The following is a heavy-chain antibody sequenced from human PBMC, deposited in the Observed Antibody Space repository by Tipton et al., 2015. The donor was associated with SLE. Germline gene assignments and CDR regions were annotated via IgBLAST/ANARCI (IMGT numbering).Heavy chain of an antibody. D-gene: IGHD2-2*01. Sequence: SLRLSCTASGFRFSSYAMNWVRQAPGKGLEWVSVVYSDGRAYYADSVEGRFTISRDNSKNTVYLQMNSLRSEDTAVYFCAKDRCYASGSSFFVYWGQGTLVTVSS. CDR1: GFRFSSYA. J-gene: IGHJ4*02. CDR2: VYSDGRA. CDR3: AKDRCYASGSSFFVY. V-gene: IGHV3-23*03.